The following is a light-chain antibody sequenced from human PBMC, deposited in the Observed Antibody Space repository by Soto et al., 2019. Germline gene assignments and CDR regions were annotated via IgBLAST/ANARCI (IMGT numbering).Light chain of an antibody. CDR1: QSVSSSY. J-gene: IGKJ1*01. CDR2: GAS. CDR3: QQYGILWT. V-gene: IGKV3-20*01. Sequence: EIVLTQSPGTLSLSPGERATLSCRASQSVSSSYLAWYQHKLGQAPRLLIYGASSRATGTPDWFSGSGSGTDFTLTISRLEPEDFAVYYCQQYGILWTFGQGTKVEIK.